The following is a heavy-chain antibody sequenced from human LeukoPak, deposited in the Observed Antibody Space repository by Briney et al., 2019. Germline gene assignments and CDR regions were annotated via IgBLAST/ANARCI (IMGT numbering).Heavy chain of an antibody. V-gene: IGHV4-59*01. J-gene: IGHJ5*02. CDR3: ARDRGSRITMVRGVIFGWFDP. CDR1: GGSISSYY. CDR2: IYYSGST. D-gene: IGHD3-10*01. Sequence: SETLSLTCTVSGGSISSYYWSWIRQPPGKGLEWIGYIYYSGSTNYNPSLKNRVTVSVDTSENQFSLKLSSVTAADTAVYYCARDRGSRITMVRGVIFGWFDPWGQGTLVTLSS.